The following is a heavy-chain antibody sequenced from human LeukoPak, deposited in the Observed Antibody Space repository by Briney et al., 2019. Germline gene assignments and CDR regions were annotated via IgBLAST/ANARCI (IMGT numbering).Heavy chain of an antibody. D-gene: IGHD3-10*01. CDR1: GFTFSSYA. CDR2: ISGSGGSK. J-gene: IGHJ6*02. V-gene: IGHV3-23*01. Sequence: PGGSLRLSCAASGFTFSSYAMNWVRQAPGKGLEWVPTISGSGGSKHYADSVEGRVTISRDNSKNTVYLQMNSLRAEDTAIYYCAKLTSASGAYGVDVWGQGTTVTVSS. CDR3: AKLTSASGAYGVDV.